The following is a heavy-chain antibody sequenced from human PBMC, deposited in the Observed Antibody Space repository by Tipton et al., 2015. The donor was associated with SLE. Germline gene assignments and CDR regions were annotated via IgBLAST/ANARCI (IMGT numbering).Heavy chain of an antibody. Sequence: LRLSCTVSGGSIRSYYWSWIRQPPGKGLEWIGYIYYSGSTYYNPSLKSRVTISVDTSKNQFSLKLSSVTAADTAVYYCARDLRVGSSGWPDPWGQGTLVTVSS. V-gene: IGHV4-59*12. D-gene: IGHD6-19*01. J-gene: IGHJ5*02. CDR1: GGSIRSYY. CDR2: IYYSGST. CDR3: ARDLRVGSSGWPDP.